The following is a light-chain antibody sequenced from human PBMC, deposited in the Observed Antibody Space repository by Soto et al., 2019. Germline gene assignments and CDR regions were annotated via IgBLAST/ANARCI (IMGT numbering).Light chain of an antibody. CDR1: QSVSSY. CDR2: DAS. V-gene: IGKV3-11*01. Sequence: EIVLTQSPATLSLSPGERATLSCRASQSVSSYLAWYQQKPGQAPRLLFYDASNRATGIPARFSGSGSGTDFTLTISSLEPEDFAVYYCQQRSNWPPWTFGQGTKV. J-gene: IGKJ1*01. CDR3: QQRSNWPPWT.